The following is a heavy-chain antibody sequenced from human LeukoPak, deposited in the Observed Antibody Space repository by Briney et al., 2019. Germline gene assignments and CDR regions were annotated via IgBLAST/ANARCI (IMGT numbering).Heavy chain of an antibody. CDR1: GGSFSGYY. Sequence: SETLSLTCAVYGGSFSGYYWSWIRQPPGKGLEWIGEINHSGSTNYNPSLKSRVTISVDTSKNQFSLKLSSVTAADTAVYYCARAPGDSSGWSLNNWGKGPLV. J-gene: IGHJ1*01. D-gene: IGHD6-19*01. V-gene: IGHV4-34*01. CDR2: INHSGST. CDR3: ARAPGDSSGWSLNN.